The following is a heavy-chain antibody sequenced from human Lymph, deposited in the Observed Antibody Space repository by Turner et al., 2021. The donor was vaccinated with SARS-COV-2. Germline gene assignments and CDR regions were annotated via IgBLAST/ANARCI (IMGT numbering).Heavy chain of an antibody. CDR1: GLTFSSYG. V-gene: IGHV3-33*01. Sequence: QVQLVESGGGVVQPGRSLRLSCAASGLTFSSYGMHWVRQAPGKGLEWVAVIWYDGSNKYYADSVKCRFTISRDNSKNTLYLQMNSLRAEDTAVYYCARVKGYNGYDLRYYYGMDVWGQGTTVTVSS. D-gene: IGHD5-12*01. J-gene: IGHJ6*02. CDR3: ARVKGYNGYDLRYYYGMDV. CDR2: IWYDGSNK.